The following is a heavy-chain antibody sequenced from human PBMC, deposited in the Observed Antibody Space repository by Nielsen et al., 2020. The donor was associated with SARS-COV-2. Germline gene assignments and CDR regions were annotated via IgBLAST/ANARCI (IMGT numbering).Heavy chain of an antibody. CDR3: ARAVMAVAGIDK. J-gene: IGHJ4*02. Sequence: ASVKVSCKASGYTHISYTFSWVRQAPGQGLEWMGWINTNTGNPTYAQGFTGRFVFSLDTSVTTAYLDISSLKAEDSAVYYCARAVMAVAGIDKWGQGTLVTVSS. D-gene: IGHD6-19*01. CDR2: INTNTGNP. CDR1: GYTHISYT. V-gene: IGHV7-4-1*02.